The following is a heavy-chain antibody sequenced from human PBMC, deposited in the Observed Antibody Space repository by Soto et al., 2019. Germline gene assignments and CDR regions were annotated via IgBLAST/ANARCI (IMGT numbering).Heavy chain of an antibody. D-gene: IGHD1-1*01. Sequence: SETLSLTCTVSGGSVSSGDYYWSWIRQPPGRGLQWIGYVYYSGSTDYNPSLKSRVTISVDTSKNQFSLKLTSVTVADTAVYYCARERTGDPTFFDYWGQGTLVTVSS. CDR1: GGSVSSGDYY. J-gene: IGHJ4*02. CDR2: VYYSGST. V-gene: IGHV4-61*08. CDR3: ARERTGDPTFFDY.